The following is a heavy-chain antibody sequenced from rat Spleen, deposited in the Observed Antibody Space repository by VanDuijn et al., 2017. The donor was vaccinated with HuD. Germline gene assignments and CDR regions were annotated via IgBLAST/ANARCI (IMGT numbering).Heavy chain of an antibody. CDR1: GFTFSNYG. CDR3: ARHGYYYDGTYYYDWYFDF. D-gene: IGHD1-12*02. V-gene: IGHV5-29*01. J-gene: IGHJ1*01. CDR2: ISYDGSST. Sequence: EVQLMESGGGLVQPGRSLKLSCAASGFTFSNYGMAWVRQAPTKGLEWVATISYDGSSTYYRDSVKGRFTISRDNAKSTLYLQMDSLRSEDTATYYCARHGYYYDGTYYYDWYFDFWGPGTMVTVSS.